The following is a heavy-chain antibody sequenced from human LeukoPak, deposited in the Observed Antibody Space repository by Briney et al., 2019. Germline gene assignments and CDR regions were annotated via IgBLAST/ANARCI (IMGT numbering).Heavy chain of an antibody. CDR3: ARSSYPYYFDY. CDR1: GFSFSSYW. V-gene: IGHV3-74*01. J-gene: IGHJ4*02. D-gene: IGHD6-19*01. Sequence: SGGSLRLSCGASGFSFSSYWMHWVRQAPGKGLMWVSRVNNDGSSTTYADSVEGRFTISRDNARNTLYLQMSSLRAEDTAVYYCARSSYPYYFDYWGQGTLVTVSS. CDR2: VNNDGSST.